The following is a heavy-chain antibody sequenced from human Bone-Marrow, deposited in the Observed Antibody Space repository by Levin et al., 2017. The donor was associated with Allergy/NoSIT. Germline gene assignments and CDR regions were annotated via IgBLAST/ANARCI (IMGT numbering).Heavy chain of an antibody. J-gene: IGHJ6*02. V-gene: IGHV3-13*01. Sequence: GGSLRFSCAASGFTFSSYDMHWVRQATGKGLEWVSAIGTAGDTYYPGSVKGRFTISRENAKNSLYLQMNSLRAGDTAVYYCARVRTMIVVVITTGYYYGMDVWGQGTTVTVSS. CDR1: GFTFSSYD. CDR3: ARVRTMIVVVITTGYYYGMDV. CDR2: IGTAGDT. D-gene: IGHD3-22*01.